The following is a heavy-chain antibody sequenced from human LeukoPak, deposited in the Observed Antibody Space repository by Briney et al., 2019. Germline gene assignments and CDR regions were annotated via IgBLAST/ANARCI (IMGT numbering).Heavy chain of an antibody. CDR3: TKGVLGGTQSVSAGLDS. Sequence: GGSLRLSCAASGFTVSSNYMSWVRQAPGKGLEWVSVIYSGGSTYYADSVKGRFTISRDNSKNTLYLQMNSLRAEDTAVYYCTKGVLGGTQSVSAGLDSWGQGTLVTVSS. V-gene: IGHV3-53*05. D-gene: IGHD3-16*01. CDR2: IYSGGST. J-gene: IGHJ4*02. CDR1: GFTVSSNY.